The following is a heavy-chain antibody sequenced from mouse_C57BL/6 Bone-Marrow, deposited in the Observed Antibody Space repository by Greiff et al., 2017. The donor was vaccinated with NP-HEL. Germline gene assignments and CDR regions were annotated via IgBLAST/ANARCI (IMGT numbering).Heavy chain of an antibody. D-gene: IGHD1-1*01. CDR1: GYTFTSYW. CDR2: IDPSDSYT. Sequence: VQLQQPGAELVMPGASVKLSCKASGYTFTSYWMHWVKQRPGQGLEWIGEIDPSDSYTNYNQKFKGKSTLTVDKSSSTAYMQLSSLTSEDSAVYYCARSATTVVARLFDYWGQGTTLTVSS. V-gene: IGHV1-69*01. J-gene: IGHJ2*01. CDR3: ARSATTVVARLFDY.